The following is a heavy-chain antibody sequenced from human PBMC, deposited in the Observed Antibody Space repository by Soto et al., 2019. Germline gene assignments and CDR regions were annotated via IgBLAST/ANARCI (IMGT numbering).Heavy chain of an antibody. CDR1: GFDFKSYE. V-gene: IGHV3-48*03. Sequence: PGGSLRLSCADSGFDFKSYEMDWVRQAPGKGLEWVAYIKSGASTIFYADSVKGRFTISRDDVKNLLFLEMNNLSAEDTAVYYCVKEKSVMYSGYDAFDIWGHGTLVTVSS. CDR2: IKSGASTI. D-gene: IGHD5-12*01. J-gene: IGHJ3*02. CDR3: VKEKSVMYSGYDAFDI.